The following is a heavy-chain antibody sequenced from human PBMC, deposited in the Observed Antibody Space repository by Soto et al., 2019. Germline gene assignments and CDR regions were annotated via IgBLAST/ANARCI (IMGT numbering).Heavy chain of an antibody. D-gene: IGHD6-13*01. V-gene: IGHV3-49*04. CDR1: GFTFGDYA. J-gene: IGHJ4*02. Sequence: PGGSLRLSCTASGFTFGDYAMSWVRQAPGKGLEWVGFIKSKGYGGTTEYAASVKGRFTISRDDSKSIAYLQMNSLKTEDTAVYYCTIKAGYSSSWYPYYFDHWGQGALVTVSS. CDR2: IKSKGYGGTT. CDR3: TIKAGYSSSWYPYYFDH.